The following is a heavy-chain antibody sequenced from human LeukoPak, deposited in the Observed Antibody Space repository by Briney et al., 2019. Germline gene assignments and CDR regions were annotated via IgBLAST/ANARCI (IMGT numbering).Heavy chain of an antibody. J-gene: IGHJ3*02. CDR3: ARSMVRGAPDDAFDI. V-gene: IGHV1-69*13. D-gene: IGHD3-10*01. Sequence: SVKVSCKASGGTXSSYAISWVRQAPGQGLEWMGGIIPIFGTANYAQKFQGRVTITADESTSTAYMELSSLRSEDTAVYYCARSMVRGAPDDAFDIWGQGTMVTVSS. CDR2: IIPIFGTA. CDR1: GGTXSSYA.